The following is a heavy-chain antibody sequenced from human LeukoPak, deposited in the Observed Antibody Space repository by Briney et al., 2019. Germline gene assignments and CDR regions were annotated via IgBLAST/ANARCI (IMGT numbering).Heavy chain of an antibody. CDR3: TRPPSRPYCSSTSCYSDDY. CDR1: GFTFSGSA. D-gene: IGHD2-2*01. CDR2: IRGKANSYAT. Sequence: GGSLRLSCAASGFTFSGSAMHWVRQASGKGLEWVGRIRGKANSYATAYAASVEGRFTISRDDSKNTAYLQMNSLKTEDTAVYYCTRPPSRPYCSSTSCYSDDYWGQGTLVTVSS. J-gene: IGHJ4*02. V-gene: IGHV3-73*01.